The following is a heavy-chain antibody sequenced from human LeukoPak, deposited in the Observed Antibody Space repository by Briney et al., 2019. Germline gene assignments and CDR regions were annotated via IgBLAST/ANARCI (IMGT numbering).Heavy chain of an antibody. D-gene: IGHD3-3*01. Sequence: ASVKVSCKASGYTFTGYYMHWVRQAPGQGLEWMGWINPNSGGTNYAQKFQGRFTMTRDTSISTAYMELSRLRSDGTAVYYCAIYDFWSGYTLRAVWGKGTTVTVSS. CDR3: AIYDFWSGYTLRAV. V-gene: IGHV1-2*02. J-gene: IGHJ6*04. CDR2: INPNSGGT. CDR1: GYTFTGYY.